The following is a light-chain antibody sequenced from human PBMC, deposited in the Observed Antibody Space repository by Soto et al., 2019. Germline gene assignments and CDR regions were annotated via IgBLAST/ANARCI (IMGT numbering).Light chain of an antibody. J-gene: IGKJ1*01. CDR3: QHYNSYSEA. V-gene: IGKV1-5*03. CDR1: QTISSW. Sequence: DIQMTQSPSTLSGSVGDRVTITCPASQTISSWLAWYQQKPGKAPKLLIYKASTLKSGVPSRFSGSGSGTEFTFTISSLQPDDFVTYYCQHYNSYSEAFGQGTKVELK. CDR2: KAS.